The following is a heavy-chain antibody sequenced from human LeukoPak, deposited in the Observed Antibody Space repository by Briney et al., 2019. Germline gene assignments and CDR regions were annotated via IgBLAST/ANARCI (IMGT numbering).Heavy chain of an antibody. V-gene: IGHV3-48*01. CDR3: ASPGFPYYDFWSGYYYYYYYGMDV. Sequence: GGSLRLSCAASGFTFSSHSMNWVRQAPGKGLEWVSYISSSSSTIYYADSVKGRFTISRDNAKNSLYLQMNSLRAEDTAVYYCASPGFPYYDFWSGYYYYYYYGMDVWGQGTTVTVSS. CDR2: ISSSSSTI. J-gene: IGHJ6*02. D-gene: IGHD3-3*01. CDR1: GFTFSSHS.